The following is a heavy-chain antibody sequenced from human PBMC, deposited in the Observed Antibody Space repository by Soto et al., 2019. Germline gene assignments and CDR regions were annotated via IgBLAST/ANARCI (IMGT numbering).Heavy chain of an antibody. D-gene: IGHD5-18*01. CDR3: ARANAGGYGHTTLDY. J-gene: IGHJ4*02. Sequence: QVQLVQSGAEMKKPGASVKVSCKASGYTFRNFGISWVRQAPGQGLEWMGWINVYNGNTDYAQTVQGRVIMTTDTSTNTAYMELRSLRSDDTAVYYCARANAGGYGHTTLDYWGQGTPVTASS. CDR2: INVYNGNT. CDR1: GYTFRNFG. V-gene: IGHV1-18*01.